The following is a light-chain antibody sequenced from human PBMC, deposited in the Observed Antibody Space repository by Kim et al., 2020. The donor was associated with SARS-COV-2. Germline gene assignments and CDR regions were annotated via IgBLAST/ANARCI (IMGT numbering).Light chain of an antibody. J-gene: IGLJ2*01. Sequence: VSVAPGKTARITCGGNNIGSKSVHWYQPKPGQAPVLVIYYDSDRPSGIPERFSGSNSGNTATLTISRVEAGDEADYYCQVWDSSVVFGGGTQLTVL. CDR2: YDS. V-gene: IGLV3-21*04. CDR1: NIGSKS. CDR3: QVWDSSVV.